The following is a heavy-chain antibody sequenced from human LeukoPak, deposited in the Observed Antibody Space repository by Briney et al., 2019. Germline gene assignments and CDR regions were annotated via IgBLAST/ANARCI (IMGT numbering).Heavy chain of an antibody. J-gene: IGHJ4*02. Sequence: SETLSLTCTVSDGSIRSYYWSWIRQPPGKGLEWIGYMYDNGNTNYSPSLKSRVTISVDTSKNQFSLKLSSVTAADTAVYYCARRSFYGSGSYYKGHYFDYWGQGIRVTVSS. CDR3: ARRSFYGSGSYYKGHYFDY. V-gene: IGHV4-59*08. CDR1: DGSIRSYY. CDR2: MYDNGNT. D-gene: IGHD3-10*01.